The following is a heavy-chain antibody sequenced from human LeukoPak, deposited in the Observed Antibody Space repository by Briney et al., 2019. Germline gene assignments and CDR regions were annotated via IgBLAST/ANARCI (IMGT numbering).Heavy chain of an antibody. CDR3: AKDVESAALHNSNLFEY. Sequence: TGGSLRLSCAASGFTVSSNYMSWVRQAPGKGLEWVSGISGSGGSTSYADSVKGRFTIARDNSKNTLYLQMNSLRAEDTAVYYCAKDVESAALHNSNLFEYWGQGTLVTVSS. V-gene: IGHV3-23*01. J-gene: IGHJ4*02. D-gene: IGHD1-14*01. CDR1: GFTVSSNY. CDR2: ISGSGGST.